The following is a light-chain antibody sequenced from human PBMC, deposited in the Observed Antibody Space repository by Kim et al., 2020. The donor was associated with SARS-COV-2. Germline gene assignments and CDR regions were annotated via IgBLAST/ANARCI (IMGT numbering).Light chain of an antibody. CDR2: GKN. Sequence: SSEPTQDPAVSVALGQTVRITCQGDSLRSYYASWYQQKPGQAPVLVIYGKNNRPSGIPDRFSGSSSGNTASLTITGAQAEDEADYYCNSRDSSGNHLVFG. CDR3: NSRDSSGNHLV. V-gene: IGLV3-19*01. J-gene: IGLJ2*01. CDR1: SLRSYY.